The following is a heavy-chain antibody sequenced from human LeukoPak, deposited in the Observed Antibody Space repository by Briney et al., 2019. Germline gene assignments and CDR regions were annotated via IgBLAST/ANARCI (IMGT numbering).Heavy chain of an antibody. D-gene: IGHD3-22*01. V-gene: IGHV4-59*12. CDR1: GGSISSYY. CDR2: IYYSGST. J-gene: IGHJ4*02. CDR3: ARDRYYYDSSGYVFDY. Sequence: SETLSLTCTVSGGSISSYYWSWIRQPPGKGLEWIGYIYYSGSTNYNPSLKSRVTMSADTSKNQFSLKLSSVTAADTAMYYCARDRYYYDSSGYVFDYWGQGTLVTVSS.